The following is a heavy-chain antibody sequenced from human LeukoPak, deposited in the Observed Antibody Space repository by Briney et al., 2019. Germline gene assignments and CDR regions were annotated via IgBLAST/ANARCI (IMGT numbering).Heavy chain of an antibody. D-gene: IGHD5-18*01. CDR2: IVVGSGNT. Sequence: TSVKVSCKASGFTFTSSAVQWVRQARGQRLEWIGWIVVGSGNTNYAQKFQERVTITRDMSTSTAYMELSSLRSEDPAVYYCATDPRYSYGLGYWGQGTLVTVSS. V-gene: IGHV1-58*01. CDR1: GFTFTSSA. J-gene: IGHJ4*02. CDR3: ATDPRYSYGLGY.